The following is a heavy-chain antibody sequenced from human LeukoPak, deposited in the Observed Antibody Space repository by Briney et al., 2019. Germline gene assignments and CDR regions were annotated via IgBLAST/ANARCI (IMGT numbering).Heavy chain of an antibody. V-gene: IGHV3-23*01. J-gene: IGHJ4*02. CDR3: TKRVKYGGTWDHFTD. CDR2: VNADGGNT. Sequence: GGSLRLSCAASGFTFDNYRMSWVRQAPGKGLEWVSTVNADGGNTCYADSVKGRFTISRDNSKSTLILQMNSLRVEDTALYYCTKRVKYGGTWDHFTDWGQGTLVTVSS. CDR1: GFTFDNYR. D-gene: IGHD1-14*01.